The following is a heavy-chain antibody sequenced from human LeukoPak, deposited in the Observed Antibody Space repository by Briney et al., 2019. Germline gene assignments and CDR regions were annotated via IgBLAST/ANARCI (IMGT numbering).Heavy chain of an antibody. V-gene: IGHV4-38-2*02. CDR1: GYSLTSGYY. D-gene: IGHD1-7*01. CDR2: IFHSGST. CDR3: TREIGGTTVHY. J-gene: IGHJ4*01. Sequence: PSETLSLTCTVSGYSLTSGYYWGWIRQPPGKGLEWIASIFHSGSTFYNPSVKSRVTISVDTSKNQFSLKLSSVTAADTAVYYCTREIGGTTVHYWGHGMLVTVSS.